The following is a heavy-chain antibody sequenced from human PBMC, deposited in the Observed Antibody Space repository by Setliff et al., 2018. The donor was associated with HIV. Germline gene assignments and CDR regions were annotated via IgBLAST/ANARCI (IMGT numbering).Heavy chain of an antibody. D-gene: IGHD3-22*01. Sequence: SGFTFTTYPMSWVRQAPGKGLEWVSAISGDGGDTAYADSLKGRFTISRDTSKNTLHLHMNSLRAEDTAVYYCARQAHPRGYYGSAGLFDYWGQGTPVTVSS. V-gene: IGHV3-23*01. CDR1: GFTFTTYP. CDR2: ISGDGGDT. CDR3: ARQAHPRGYYGSAGLFDY. J-gene: IGHJ4*02.